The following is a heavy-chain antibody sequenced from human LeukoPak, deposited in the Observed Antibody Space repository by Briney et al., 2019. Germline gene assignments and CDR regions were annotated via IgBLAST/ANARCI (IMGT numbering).Heavy chain of an antibody. CDR3: AREGIAVAGGYNWFDP. Sequence: GASVKVSCKASGYTFTGYYMHWVRQAPGQGLEWMGWINPNSGGTNYAQKFQGRVTMTRDTSISTAYMELSRLRSDDTAVYYCAREGIAVAGGYNWFDPWGQGTLVTVSS. D-gene: IGHD6-19*01. CDR1: GYTFTGYY. V-gene: IGHV1-2*02. CDR2: INPNSGGT. J-gene: IGHJ5*02.